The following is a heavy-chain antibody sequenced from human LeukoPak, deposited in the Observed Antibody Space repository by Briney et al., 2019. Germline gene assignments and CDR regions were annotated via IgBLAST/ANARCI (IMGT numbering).Heavy chain of an antibody. J-gene: IGHJ4*02. CDR1: GYTFTSYD. CDR3: ARVKRDSSGYYYPDY. D-gene: IGHD3-22*01. Sequence: ASVKDSCQASGYTFTSYDINWVRQATGQGLEWMGWMNPNSGNTGYAQKFQGRVTMTRNTSISTAYMDLSSLRSEDTAVYYRARVKRDSSGYYYPDYWGQGTLVTVSS. V-gene: IGHV1-8*01. CDR2: MNPNSGNT.